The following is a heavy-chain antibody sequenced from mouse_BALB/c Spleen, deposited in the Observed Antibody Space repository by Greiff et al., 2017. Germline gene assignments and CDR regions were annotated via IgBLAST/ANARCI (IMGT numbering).Heavy chain of an antibody. D-gene: IGHD1-1*01. CDR1: GFSLTSYG. Sequence: VQLQESGPGLVAPSQSLSITCTVSGFSLTSYGVHWVRQPPGKGLEWLGVIWAGGSTNYNSALMSRLSISKDNSKSQVFLKMNSLQTDDTAMYYCARRYYGSSPSYAMDYWGQGTSVTVSS. CDR3: ARRYYGSSPSYAMDY. J-gene: IGHJ4*01. CDR2: IWAGGST. V-gene: IGHV2-9*02.